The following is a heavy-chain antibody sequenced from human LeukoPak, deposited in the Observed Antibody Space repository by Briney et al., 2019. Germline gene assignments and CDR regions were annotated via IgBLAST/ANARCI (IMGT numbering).Heavy chain of an antibody. CDR3: ARESYSSSWSLDY. CDR1: GFTFSSYA. CDR2: ISYDGSNK. D-gene: IGHD6-13*01. V-gene: IGHV3-30-3*01. J-gene: IGHJ4*02. Sequence: GGPLRLSCAASGFTFSSYAMRWVRQAPGKGLEWVAVISYDGSNKYYADSVKGRFTISRDNSKNTLYLQMNSLRAEDTAVYYCARESYSSSWSLDYWGQGTLVTVSS.